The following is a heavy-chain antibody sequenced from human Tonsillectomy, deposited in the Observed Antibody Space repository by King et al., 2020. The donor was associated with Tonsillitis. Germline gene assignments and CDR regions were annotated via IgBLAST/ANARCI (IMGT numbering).Heavy chain of an antibody. CDR1: GYTFTGYF. J-gene: IGHJ5*02. V-gene: IGHV1-2*02. CDR3: TLTGPTAS. Sequence: VQLVESEAELKKPGASVQVSCKASGYTFTGYFIHWVRQAPGQGLEWVGWINPKTGDTRYAPPLRGRVTMTRDTSLDTAYMDLTRLTSSDTAVYYCTLTGPTASWGQGTLVTVSS. D-gene: IGHD1/OR15-1a*01. CDR2: INPKTGDT.